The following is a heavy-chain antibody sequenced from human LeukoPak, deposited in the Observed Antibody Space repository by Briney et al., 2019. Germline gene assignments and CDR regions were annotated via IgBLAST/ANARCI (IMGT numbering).Heavy chain of an antibody. CDR1: GFTFSNSA. D-gene: IGHD3-22*01. V-gene: IGHV3-30-3*01. CDR3: AKGDGYYYDSSGFDP. J-gene: IGHJ5*02. Sequence: PGGSLRLSCAASGFTFSNSAMHRVRQAPGKGLEWVAVISYDESNKYYADSVKGRFTISRDNSKNTLYLQMNSLRAEDTAVYYCAKGDGYYYDSSGFDPWGQGTLVTVSS. CDR2: ISYDESNK.